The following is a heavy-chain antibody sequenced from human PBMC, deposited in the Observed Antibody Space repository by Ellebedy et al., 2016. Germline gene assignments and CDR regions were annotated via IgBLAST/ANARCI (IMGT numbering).Heavy chain of an antibody. CDR2: IYGGGAS. D-gene: IGHD1-14*01. J-gene: IGHJ3*01. CDR1: GFSVSSND. Sequence: GESLKISCAVSGFSVSSNDMSWVRQAPGKGLELVSLIYGGGASYYADSVKGRFTISRDNSKKTLYLQMSGLGAEDTAVYYCVTRHNAAFDFWGQGTMVTVSS. V-gene: IGHV3-53*01. CDR3: VTRHNAAFDF.